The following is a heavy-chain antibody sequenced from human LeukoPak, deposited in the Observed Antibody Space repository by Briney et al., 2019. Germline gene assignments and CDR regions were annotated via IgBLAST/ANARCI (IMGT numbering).Heavy chain of an antibody. V-gene: IGHV3-23*01. J-gene: IGHJ4*02. CDR3: AKGHSSSWNRLFDY. CDR2: ISGSGGST. Sequence: GGSLRLSCAASRFTFSSYAMSWVRQAPGKGLEWVSAISGSGGSTYYADSVKGRFTISRDNSKNTLYLQMNSLRAEDTAVYYCAKGHSSSWNRLFDYWGQGTLVTVSS. D-gene: IGHD6-13*01. CDR1: RFTFSSYA.